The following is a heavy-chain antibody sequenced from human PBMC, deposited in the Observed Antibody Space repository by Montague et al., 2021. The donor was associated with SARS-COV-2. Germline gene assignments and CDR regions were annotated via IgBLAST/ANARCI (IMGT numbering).Heavy chain of an antibody. CDR2: INYSGST. CDR1: GGSFSGYY. Sequence: SETLSLTCAVYGGSFSGYYWSWIRQPPGKGLEWIGEINYSGSTNYNPSLKSRVTISLDTSKNQFSLKLSSVTAADTAVYYCARGLDRLTMIVVVITHYEDDFDIWGQGTLVTVSS. D-gene: IGHD3-22*01. J-gene: IGHJ3*02. CDR3: ARGLDRLTMIVVVITHYEDDFDI. V-gene: IGHV4-34*01.